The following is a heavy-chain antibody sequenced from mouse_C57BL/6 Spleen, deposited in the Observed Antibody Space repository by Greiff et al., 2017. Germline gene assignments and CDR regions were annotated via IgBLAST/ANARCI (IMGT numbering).Heavy chain of an antibody. V-gene: IGHV1-19*01. CDR1: GYTFTDYY. CDR2: INPYNGGT. D-gene: IGHD1-1*01. CDR3: ARRRGSSFYYYAMDY. J-gene: IGHJ4*01. Sequence: EVQLQQSGPVLVKPGASVKMSCKASGYTFTDYYMNWVKQSHGKSLEWIGVINPYNGGTSYNQKFKGKATLTVDKSSSTAYMELNSLTSEDSAVYYCARRRGSSFYYYAMDYWGQGTSVTVSS.